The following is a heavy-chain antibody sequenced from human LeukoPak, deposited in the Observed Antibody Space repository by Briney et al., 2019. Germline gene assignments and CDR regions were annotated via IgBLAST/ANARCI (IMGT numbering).Heavy chain of an antibody. CDR3: ARMDIVVVPAAHRDY. J-gene: IGHJ4*02. Sequence: ASVKVSCKASGYTFTGYYMHWVRQAPGHGLEWMGWINPNSGGTNYAQKFQGRVTMTRDTSISTAYMELSRLRSDDTAVYYCARMDIVVVPAAHRDYWGQGTLVTVSS. CDR2: INPNSGGT. D-gene: IGHD2-2*03. V-gene: IGHV1-2*02. CDR1: GYTFTGYY.